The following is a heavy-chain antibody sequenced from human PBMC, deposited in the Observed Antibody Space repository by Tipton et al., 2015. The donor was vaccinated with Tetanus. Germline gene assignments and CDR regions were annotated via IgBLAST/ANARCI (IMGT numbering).Heavy chain of an antibody. Sequence: TLSLTCTVSGGSISSSSYYWGWIRQPPGKGLEWIGSIYYSGSTYYNPSLKSRVTISVDTSKNQFSLKLSSATAADTAVYYCARHLAQLGLPRANFDYWGQGTLVTVSS. CDR2: IYYSGST. V-gene: IGHV4-39*01. CDR1: GGSISSSSYY. CDR3: ARHLAQLGLPRANFDY. J-gene: IGHJ4*02. D-gene: IGHD5-12*01.